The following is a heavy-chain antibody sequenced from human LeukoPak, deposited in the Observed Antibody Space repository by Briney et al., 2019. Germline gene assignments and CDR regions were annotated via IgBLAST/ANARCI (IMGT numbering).Heavy chain of an antibody. CDR2: ISSSSSYI. Sequence: GGSLRLSCAASGFTFSSYSMNWVRQAPGKGLEWVSSISSSSSYIYYADSVKGRFTISRDNAKNSLYLQMNSLRAEDTAVYYCARDGEPYYYDSSGYSGFNAFDIWGQGTMVTVSS. D-gene: IGHD3-22*01. J-gene: IGHJ3*02. V-gene: IGHV3-21*01. CDR3: ARDGEPYYYDSSGYSGFNAFDI. CDR1: GFTFSSYS.